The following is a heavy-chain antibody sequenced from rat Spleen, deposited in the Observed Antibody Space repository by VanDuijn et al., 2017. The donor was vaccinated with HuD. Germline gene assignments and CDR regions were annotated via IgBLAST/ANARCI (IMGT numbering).Heavy chain of an antibody. CDR2: ISTGGGNT. D-gene: IGHD1-6*01. CDR3: TMDRILRSTGFDH. V-gene: IGHV5-25*01. Sequence: EVQLVESGGGLVQPGRSMKLSCAASGFTFSNYYMAWVRQAPTKGLEWVASISTGGGNTYYRDSVKGRFTISRDNAKSSLYLQMDSLRSEDTATYYCTMDRILRSTGFDHWGQGVMVTVSS. CDR1: GFTFSNYY. J-gene: IGHJ2*01.